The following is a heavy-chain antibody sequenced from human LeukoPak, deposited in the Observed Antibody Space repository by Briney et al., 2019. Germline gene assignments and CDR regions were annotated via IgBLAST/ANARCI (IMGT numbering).Heavy chain of an antibody. CDR1: GGSISSYY. CDR2: IYYSGST. D-gene: IGHD6-13*01. CDR3: AREIMYGYSSSWPPYYYYYMDV. V-gene: IGHV4-59*12. J-gene: IGHJ6*03. Sequence: SETLSLTCTVSGGSISSYYWSWIRQPPGKGLEWIGYIYYSGSTNYNPSLKSRDTISVDTSKNQFSLKLSSVTAADTAVYYCAREIMYGYSSSWPPYYYYYMDVWGKGTTVTVSS.